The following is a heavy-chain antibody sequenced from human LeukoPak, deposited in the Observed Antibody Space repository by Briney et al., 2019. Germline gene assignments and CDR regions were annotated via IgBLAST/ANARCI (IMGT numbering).Heavy chain of an antibody. V-gene: IGHV4-39*01. J-gene: IGHJ4*02. CDR1: GGSISSSSYY. CDR2: IYYSGST. CDR3: ARRGGGNYYDSSGYYVDY. Sequence: SETLSLTCTVSGGSISSSSYYWGWIRQPPGTGLEWIGSIYYSGSTYYNPSLKSRVTISVDTSKNQFSLKLSSVTAADTAVYYCARRGGGNYYDSSGYYVDYWGQGTLVTVSS. D-gene: IGHD3-22*01.